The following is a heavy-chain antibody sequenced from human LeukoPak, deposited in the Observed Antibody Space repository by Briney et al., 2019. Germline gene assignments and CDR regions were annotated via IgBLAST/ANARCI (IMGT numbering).Heavy chain of an antibody. Sequence: EGSLRLSCAASGFTFSSYAMGWVRQAPGKGLEWVSAISGSGGSTYYADSVKGRFTISRDNSKNTLYLQMNSLRAEDTAVYYCAKAKYARYSGDDYGRSRYLGPYFDYWGQGTLVTVSS. CDR1: GFTFSSYA. CDR3: AKAKYARYSGDDYGRSRYLGPYFDY. V-gene: IGHV3-23*01. CDR2: ISGSGGST. D-gene: IGHD5-12*01. J-gene: IGHJ4*02.